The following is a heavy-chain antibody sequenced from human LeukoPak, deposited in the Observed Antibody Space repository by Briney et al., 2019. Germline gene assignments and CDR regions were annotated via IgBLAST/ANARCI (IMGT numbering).Heavy chain of an antibody. Sequence: GGSQSLLCTGSGLTFSIHNVIWVRRARGEGRECVALISSSRDYIYYKDSVKGRFTISRDNAKNSLYLQMNSRRAEDTAVYYCARVSEWEPVYYFDYWGQGNLVTVSS. CDR1: GLTFSIHN. D-gene: IGHD1-26*01. V-gene: IGHV3-21*01. J-gene: IGHJ4*02. CDR2: ISSSRDYI. CDR3: ARVSEWEPVYYFDY.